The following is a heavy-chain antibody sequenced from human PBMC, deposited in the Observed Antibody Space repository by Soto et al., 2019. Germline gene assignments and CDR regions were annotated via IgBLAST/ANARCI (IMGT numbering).Heavy chain of an antibody. CDR3: VRGHIRRTPLSFDP. CDR2: IIPIFGTA. D-gene: IGHD2-21*01. J-gene: IGHJ5*02. V-gene: IGHV1-69*01. CDR1: GGTFSSYA. Sequence: QVQLVQSGAAVKKPGSSVTVSCKASGGTFSSYAISWVRQAPGQGLEWMGGIIPIFGTANYAQKFQGRVTITADESTRTAYMELSSLRSADTAVYYCVRGHIRRTPLSFDPWGQGALVTFSS.